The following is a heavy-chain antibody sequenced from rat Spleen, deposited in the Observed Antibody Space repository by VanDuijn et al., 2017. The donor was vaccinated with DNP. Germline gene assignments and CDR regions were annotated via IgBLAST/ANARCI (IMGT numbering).Heavy chain of an antibody. CDR2: KSYIGST. CDR3: ARQSLGFDY. CDR1: GYSITVNY. J-gene: IGHJ2*01. V-gene: IGHV3-1*01. D-gene: IGHD2-7*01. Sequence: EVQLQESGPGLVKPPQPLSLTCSFTGYSITVNYGAWIRKFPGNKWEGMGTKSYIGSTSYNPSLKGRISITRDTSKNQFFLQLNSVTTEDTATYYCARQSLGFDYWGQGVMVTVSS.